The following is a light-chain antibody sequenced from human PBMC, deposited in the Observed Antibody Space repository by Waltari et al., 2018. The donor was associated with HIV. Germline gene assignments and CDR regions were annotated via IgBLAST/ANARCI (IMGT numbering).Light chain of an antibody. J-gene: IGKJ2*01. V-gene: IGKV1-5*03. CDR1: PSVGTY. CDR2: QAS. Sequence: DIQVAQSPPTLAASVGDRVTLTCRTSPSVGTYLAWYQRQPGKAPKLLIYQASSLQTGVPSRFSASGSGTYFTLTITSLQPDDFATYYCQQYHTYLTFGQGTGLE. CDR3: QQYHTYLT.